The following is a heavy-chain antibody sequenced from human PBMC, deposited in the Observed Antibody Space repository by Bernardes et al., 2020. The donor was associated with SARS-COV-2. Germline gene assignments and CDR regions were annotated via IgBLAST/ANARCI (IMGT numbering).Heavy chain of an antibody. CDR3: ARIDDVTGRDY. Sequence: GSLRLSCVGSGFRLSQDWMSWVRQVPGKGLEWVAHINKDGSENYYEDSVKGRFTISRDNAKNSLFLQMDSLRAEDTAVYYCARIDDVTGRDYWGQGTLVTVSS. CDR1: GFRLSQDW. CDR2: INKDGSEN. D-gene: IGHD3-9*01. V-gene: IGHV3-7*01. J-gene: IGHJ4*02.